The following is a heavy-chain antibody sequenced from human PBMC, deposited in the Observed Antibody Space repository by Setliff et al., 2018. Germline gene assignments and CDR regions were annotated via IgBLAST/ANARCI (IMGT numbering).Heavy chain of an antibody. J-gene: IGHJ4*02. Sequence: SVKVSCKASGGTSSTDAINWVRQAPGQGLEWMGGIIFMFGTTNHAQKFQGRVTITTDKTTSTAFMELSSLRSEDTAVYFCARGQGHYYDSSGCLDYWGQGTLVTVSS. CDR1: GGTSSTDA. CDR2: IIFMFGTT. V-gene: IGHV1-69*05. D-gene: IGHD3-22*01. CDR3: ARGQGHYYDSSGCLDY.